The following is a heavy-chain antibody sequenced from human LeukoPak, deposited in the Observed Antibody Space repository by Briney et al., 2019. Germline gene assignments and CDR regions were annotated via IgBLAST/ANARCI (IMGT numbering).Heavy chain of an antibody. V-gene: IGHV1-18*01. CDR3: ARDGVATSDLDYYYYGMDV. J-gene: IGHJ6*02. Sequence: ASVKVSCKASGYTFTSYGISWVRQAPGQGLEWVGWISAYNGNTNYAQKLQGRVTMTTDTSTSTAYMELRSLRSDDTAVYYCARDGVATSDLDYYYYGMDVWGQGTTVTVSS. D-gene: IGHD5-12*01. CDR2: ISAYNGNT. CDR1: GYTFTSYG.